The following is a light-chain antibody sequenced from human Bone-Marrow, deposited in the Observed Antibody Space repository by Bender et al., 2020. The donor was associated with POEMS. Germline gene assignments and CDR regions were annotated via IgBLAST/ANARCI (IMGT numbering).Light chain of an antibody. V-gene: IGLV2-14*01. CDR3: CSYGGNSDVV. CDR2: DAT. CDR1: SSDVGGYQY. J-gene: IGLJ2*01. Sequence: QSALTQPASVSGSPGQSITISCTGTSSDVGGYQYVSWYQHRPGEVPKLIIYDATNRPSGVSHRFSGSKSANTASLTISGLQPEDEGDYYCCSYGGNSDVVFGGGTKVTVL.